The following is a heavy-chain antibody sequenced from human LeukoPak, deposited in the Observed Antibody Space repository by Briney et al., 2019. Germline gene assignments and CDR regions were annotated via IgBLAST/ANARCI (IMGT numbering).Heavy chain of an antibody. CDR3: ARVGYDSSGYYFSSIPYYFDY. Sequence: ASVKVSCRASGYTFTSYGISWVRQAPGQGLEWMGWISAHNGNTNYAQKLQGRVTMTTDTSTSTAYMELRSLRSDDTAVYYCARVGYDSSGYYFSSIPYYFDYWGQGTLVTVSS. D-gene: IGHD3-22*01. CDR2: ISAHNGNT. J-gene: IGHJ4*02. CDR1: GYTFTSYG. V-gene: IGHV1-18*01.